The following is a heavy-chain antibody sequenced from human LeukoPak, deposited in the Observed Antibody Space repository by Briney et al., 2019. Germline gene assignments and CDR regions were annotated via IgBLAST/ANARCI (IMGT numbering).Heavy chain of an antibody. CDR1: GFTFTSYS. Sequence: GGSLRLSCAASGFTFTSYSMNWVRQAPGKGLEWVSTISGGGGSTYYADSVKGRFTISRDNSKNTLYLQVNSLRAEDTAVYYCASTRGSWFFDYWGQGTLVTVSS. CDR2: ISGGGGST. D-gene: IGHD6-13*01. J-gene: IGHJ4*02. V-gene: IGHV3-23*01. CDR3: ASTRGSWFFDY.